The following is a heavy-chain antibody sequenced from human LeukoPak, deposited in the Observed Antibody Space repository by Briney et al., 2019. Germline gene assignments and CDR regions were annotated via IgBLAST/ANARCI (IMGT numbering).Heavy chain of an antibody. CDR2: ISWDSGSI. CDR1: GFTFDDYA. J-gene: IGHJ4*02. D-gene: IGHD3-10*01. Sequence: GWSLRLYCAASGFTFDDYAMHWVRQAPGKCLEWVSGISWDSGSIGYAGSVKGRFIISRANAKNSQYLQMNSLRAEDTALYYCAKDSHYGSGSYYDYWGQGTLVTVSS. CDR3: AKDSHYGSGSYYDY. V-gene: IGHV3-9*01.